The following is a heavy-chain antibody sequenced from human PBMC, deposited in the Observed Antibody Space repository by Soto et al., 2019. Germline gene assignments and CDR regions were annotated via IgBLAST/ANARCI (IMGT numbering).Heavy chain of an antibody. CDR3: AKDRRDSSGPCSRCFGMDV. CDR1: GFTFSSYG. Sequence: QVQLMESGGSVLQPGRSLRLSCAASGFTFSSYGMHWVRQAPGKGLEWVTIISNDGSIQYYGDSVKGRFTVSRDNSKNTMFLDMNSLTAEDTATYYCAKDRRDSSGPCSRCFGMDVWGQGTKVTVSS. J-gene: IGHJ6*02. V-gene: IGHV3-30*18. CDR2: ISNDGSIQ. D-gene: IGHD3-22*01.